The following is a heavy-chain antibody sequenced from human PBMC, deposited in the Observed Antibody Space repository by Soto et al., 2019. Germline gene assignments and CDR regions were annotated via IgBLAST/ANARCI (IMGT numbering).Heavy chain of an antibody. Sequence: QVKVVESGGAVFQPGSSLTLPCAAPGLFLRNYGMHWVRQPPAKGLGCLAAIWNDGVNKHYADSVKGRFSTSRDNSKNTVYLQINSLRAEDTAVYYCARDQGEIVAAPIENNGLSNRLDSWGQGTLVTVSS. V-gene: IGHV3-33*01. J-gene: IGHJ5*01. CDR2: IWNDGVNK. CDR1: GLFLRNYG. D-gene: IGHD5-12*01. CDR3: ARDQGEIVAAPIENNGLSNRLDS.